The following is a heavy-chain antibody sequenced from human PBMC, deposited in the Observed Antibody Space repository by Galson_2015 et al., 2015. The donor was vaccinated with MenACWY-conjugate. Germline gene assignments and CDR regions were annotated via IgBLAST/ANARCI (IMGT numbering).Heavy chain of an antibody. D-gene: IGHD4-11*01. CDR2: TYYRSKWYN. J-gene: IGHJ6*02. V-gene: IGHV6-1*01. CDR1: GDSVPSNSAA. CDR3: ARSTVIAGYNYYGVDV. Sequence: CAISGDSVPSNSAAWNWIRQSPSGGLEWLGRTYYRSKWYNDYAVSVKSRITINADTSKNQFSLQLTSVSPEDTAVYYCARSTVIAGYNYYGVDVWGQGTTVTVSS.